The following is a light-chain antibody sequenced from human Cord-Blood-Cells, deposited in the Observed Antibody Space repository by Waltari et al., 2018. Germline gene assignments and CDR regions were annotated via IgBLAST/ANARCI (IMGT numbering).Light chain of an antibody. Sequence: QSALTQPASVSGSPGQSITISCPGTSSDVGSYNLVSWYQQHPGKAPKLMIYEGSKRPSGVSNRFSGSNSGNTASLTISGLQAEDEADYYCCSYAGSSTWVFGGGTKLTVL. J-gene: IGLJ3*02. CDR3: CSYAGSSTWV. V-gene: IGLV2-23*01. CDR2: EGS. CDR1: SSDVGSYNL.